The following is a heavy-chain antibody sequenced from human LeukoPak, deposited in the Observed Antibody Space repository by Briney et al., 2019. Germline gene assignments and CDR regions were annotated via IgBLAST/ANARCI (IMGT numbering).Heavy chain of an antibody. Sequence: ASVKVSCKASGYTFTSYGISRVRQAPGQGLEWMGGIIPIFGTANYAQKFQGRVTITADESTSTAYMELSSLRSEDTAVYYCAREVPVYSYGYVNWFDPWGQGTLVTVSS. V-gene: IGHV1-69*13. CDR1: GYTFTSYG. CDR3: AREVPVYSYGYVNWFDP. CDR2: IIPIFGTA. D-gene: IGHD5-18*01. J-gene: IGHJ5*02.